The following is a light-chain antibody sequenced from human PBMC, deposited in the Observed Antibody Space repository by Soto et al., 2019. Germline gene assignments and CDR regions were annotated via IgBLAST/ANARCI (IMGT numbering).Light chain of an antibody. J-gene: IGLJ1*01. CDR1: GSNIGAGYD. Sequence: QSVLTQPPSVSGAPGQRGTISCTGSGSNIGAGYDVHWYQQLPGTAPKLLIFANINRPSGVPDRFSGSKSGTSASLAITGLRAEDDADYYCQSYDSSPSGYVFGTGTKLTVL. CDR3: QSYDSSPSGYV. CDR2: ANI. V-gene: IGLV1-40*01.